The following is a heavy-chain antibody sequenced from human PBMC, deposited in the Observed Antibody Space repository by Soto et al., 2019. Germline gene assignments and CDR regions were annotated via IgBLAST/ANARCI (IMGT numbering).Heavy chain of an antibody. Sequence: ASVKVSCKASGYTFTNYAIHWVRQAPGQRLEWMGWINAGNGSTKYSQKLQGRISITRETSASTVYMELSSLRSEDTAVYSCARSGYSASWYRYPFDYWGQGTLVTVSS. CDR1: GYTFTNYA. V-gene: IGHV1-3*01. CDR3: ARSGYSASWYRYPFDY. CDR2: INAGNGST. D-gene: IGHD6-13*01. J-gene: IGHJ4*02.